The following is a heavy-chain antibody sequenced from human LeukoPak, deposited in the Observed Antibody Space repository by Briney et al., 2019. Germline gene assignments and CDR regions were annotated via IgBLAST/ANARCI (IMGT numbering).Heavy chain of an antibody. J-gene: IGHJ4*02. CDR2: VSFDGNTT. CDR3: ARFRAATTRFGY. V-gene: IGHV3-30*09. CDR1: GFTFRNYA. Sequence: PGRSLRLSCAASGFTFRNYAMYWVRQAPGRGLEWAAVVSFDGNTTFYSDSVKGRFAISRDNSKNTLYLEMNSPRPEDTAVYYCARFRAATTRFGYWGQGTLVTVSS. D-gene: IGHD1/OR15-1a*01.